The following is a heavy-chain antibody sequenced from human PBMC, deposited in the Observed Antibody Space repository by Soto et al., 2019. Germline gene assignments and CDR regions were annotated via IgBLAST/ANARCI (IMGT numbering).Heavy chain of an antibody. V-gene: IGHV3-74*01. D-gene: IGHD3-22*01. Sequence: GGSLRLSCAASGLTFSRYWMHWVRQAAGKGLVWVSRINSDGSSTKYAGSVKGRFTISRDNAKNTLYLQINSLRAEDTAVYYCTLWYYDSSGYFHSDYWGQGTPVTVSS. CDR3: TLWYYDSSGYFHSDY. CDR2: INSDGSST. J-gene: IGHJ4*02. CDR1: GLTFSRYW.